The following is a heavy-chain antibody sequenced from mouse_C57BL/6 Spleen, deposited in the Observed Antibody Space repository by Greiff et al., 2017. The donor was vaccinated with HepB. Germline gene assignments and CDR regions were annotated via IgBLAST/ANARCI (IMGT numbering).Heavy chain of an antibody. CDR1: GYTFTSYW. CDR2: IDPSDSYT. J-gene: IGHJ2*01. CDR3: ARRYSNYTVFDY. V-gene: IGHV1-69*01. D-gene: IGHD2-5*01. Sequence: VQLQQPGAELVMPGASVKLSCKASGYTFTSYWMHWVKQRPGQGLEWIGEIDPSDSYTNYNQKFKGKSTLTVDKSSSTAYMQLSSLTSEDSAVYYCARRYSNYTVFDYWGQGTTLTVSS.